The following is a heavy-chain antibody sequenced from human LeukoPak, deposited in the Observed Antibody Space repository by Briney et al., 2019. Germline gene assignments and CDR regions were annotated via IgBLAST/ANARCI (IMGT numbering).Heavy chain of an antibody. Sequence: PGGSLRLSCAASGFPFSSYWMHWVRQAPGKGLLWVSRIYNDGSRTTYADSVKGRFTISRDNSKNTLYLQMNSLRAEDTAVYYCARAKSIQPGEAFDIWGQGTMVTVSS. CDR2: IYNDGSRT. D-gene: IGHD3-10*01. CDR3: ARAKSIQPGEAFDI. V-gene: IGHV3-74*01. CDR1: GFPFSSYW. J-gene: IGHJ3*02.